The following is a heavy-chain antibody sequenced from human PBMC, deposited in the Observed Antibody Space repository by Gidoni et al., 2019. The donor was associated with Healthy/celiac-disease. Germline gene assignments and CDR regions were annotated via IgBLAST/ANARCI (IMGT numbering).Heavy chain of an antibody. CDR1: GGTFSSYA. Sequence: QVQPVQSGAEVKKPGSSVKVSCKASGGTFSSYAIRWVRQAPGQGLEWMGGIIPIFGTANYAQKFQGRVTITADESTSTAYMELSSLRSEDTAVYYCARDLEGCSSTSCSNWFDPWGQGTLVTVSS. CDR2: IIPIFGTA. J-gene: IGHJ5*02. CDR3: ARDLEGCSSTSCSNWFDP. V-gene: IGHV1-69*01. D-gene: IGHD2-2*01.